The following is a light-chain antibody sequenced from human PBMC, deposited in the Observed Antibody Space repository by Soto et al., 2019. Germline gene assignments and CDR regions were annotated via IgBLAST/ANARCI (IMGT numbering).Light chain of an antibody. V-gene: IGLV2-8*01. CDR2: EVS. J-gene: IGLJ3*02. CDR3: CSFGGGNKVL. Sequence: QSAVTQPPSASGSPGQSVTISCTGTSSDVGGYNFVSWYQQHPGKVPKPMIYEVSKRPSGVPDRFSGSKSGNTASLTVSGLQAEDEADYYCCSFGGGNKVLFGGGTKLTVL. CDR1: SSDVGGYNF.